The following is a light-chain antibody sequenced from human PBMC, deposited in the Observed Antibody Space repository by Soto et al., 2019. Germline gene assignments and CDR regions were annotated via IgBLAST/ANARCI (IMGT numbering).Light chain of an antibody. CDR1: QILLYSSNNKNY. CDR3: HQYYSTPIT. CDR2: WAS. J-gene: IGKJ5*01. V-gene: IGKV4-1*01. Sequence: DIVMTRSPDSLAVSLGERATINCKSSQILLYSSNNKNYVAWYQQKSGQPPKLLIYWASTRDSGVPDRFSGSGSGTDFTLTIASLQAEDVAVYYCHQYYSTPITFGQGTRLEI.